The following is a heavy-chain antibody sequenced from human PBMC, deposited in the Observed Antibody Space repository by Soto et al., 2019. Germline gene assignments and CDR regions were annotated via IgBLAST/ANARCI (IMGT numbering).Heavy chain of an antibody. CDR3: AKGSPDSRGYHFFFDY. V-gene: IGHV3-23*01. J-gene: IGHJ4*02. D-gene: IGHD3-22*01. Sequence: EVQLLESGGGLVQPVGSLRLSCAASGFTFSNYGMSWVRQAPGKGLEWGPAFSGSGADPNYADSVKGRFTSSRDNSEITLFLQMNSLRAEDTAVYYCAKGSPDSRGYHFFFDYWGQGTLVTVSS. CDR2: FSGSGADP. CDR1: GFTFSNYG.